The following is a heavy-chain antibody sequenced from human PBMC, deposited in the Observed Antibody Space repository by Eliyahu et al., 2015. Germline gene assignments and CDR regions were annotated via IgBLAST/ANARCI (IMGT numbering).Heavy chain of an antibody. D-gene: IGHD4-17*01. CDR3: ASSMTAVTSGAY. J-gene: IGHJ4*01. CDR2: ISGGAGTI. Sequence: EVQVVESGGGFVQPGESLXLSCXVXXXSFNTXDMYWVRQXPGKGLEWVSYISGGAGTIHYADSVKGRFTISRDNAKNSLYLQMNSLTGEDTAVYYCASSMTAVTSGAYWGHGTLVTVSS. CDR1: XXSFNTXD. V-gene: IGHV3-48*04.